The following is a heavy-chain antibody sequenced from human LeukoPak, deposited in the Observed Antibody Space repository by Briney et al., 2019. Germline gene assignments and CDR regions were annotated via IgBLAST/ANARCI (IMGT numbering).Heavy chain of an antibody. CDR2: IYHSGST. CDR3: ARDGCSGGSCYSWFDP. D-gene: IGHD2-15*01. Sequence: KPSETLSLTCTVSGYSISSGYYWGWIRPPPGKGLEWIGSIYHSGSTYYNPSLKSRVTISVDTSKNQFSLKLSSVTAADTAVYYCARDGCSGGSCYSWFDPWGQGTLVTVSS. CDR1: GYSISSGYY. V-gene: IGHV4-38-2*02. J-gene: IGHJ5*02.